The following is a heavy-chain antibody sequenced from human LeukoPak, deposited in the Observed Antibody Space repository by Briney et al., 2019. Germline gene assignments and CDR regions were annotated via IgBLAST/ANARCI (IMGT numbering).Heavy chain of an antibody. D-gene: IGHD2-8*01. CDR3: ARVARLVYADDY. Sequence: ASVKVSCKASGYTFTSYCISWVRQAPGQGLEWMGWISAYNCNTNYAQKLQGRVTMTTDTSTSTAYMELRSLRSNATAVYYCARVARLVYADDYWGQGTLVTVSS. J-gene: IGHJ4*02. CDR1: GYTFTSYC. V-gene: IGHV1-18*01. CDR2: ISAYNCNT.